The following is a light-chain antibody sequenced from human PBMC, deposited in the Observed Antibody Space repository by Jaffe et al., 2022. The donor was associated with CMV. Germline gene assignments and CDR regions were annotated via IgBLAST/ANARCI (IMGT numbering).Light chain of an antibody. J-gene: IGLJ2*01. V-gene: IGLV1-44*01. CDR1: SSNIGSTT. CDR3: ATWDDSLNGQMV. Sequence: QSVLTQPPSASGTPGQRVTISCSGSSSNIGSTTVNWYQQRPGTAPKFLIYSNNQRPSGVPDRFSGSKSGTSASLAISGLQSEDEADYYCATWDDSLNGQMVFGGGTKLTVL. CDR2: SNN.